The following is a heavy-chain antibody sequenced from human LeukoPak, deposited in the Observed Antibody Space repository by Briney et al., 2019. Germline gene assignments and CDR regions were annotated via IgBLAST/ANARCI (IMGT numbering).Heavy chain of an antibody. CDR2: IAWNGGRA. Sequence: GRSLRLSCAASGFTFDDFAMHWVRQVPGKGLEWVSGIAWNGGRAAFADSVKGRFNISRDNDKNSLYLEMNSLRPEDTAVYYCVKDRGGDSVFDYWGQGTLVTVSS. D-gene: IGHD4-17*01. J-gene: IGHJ4*02. CDR1: GFTFDDFA. CDR3: VKDRGGDSVFDY. V-gene: IGHV3-9*01.